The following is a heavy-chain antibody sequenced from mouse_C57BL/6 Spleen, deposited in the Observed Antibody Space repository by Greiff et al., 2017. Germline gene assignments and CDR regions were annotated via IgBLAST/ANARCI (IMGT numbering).Heavy chain of an antibody. Sequence: QVQLQQSGPELVKPGASVKISCKASGYAFSSSWMNWVKQRPGKGLEWIGRIYPGAGDTNYNGKFKGKATLTADKSSSTAYMQLSSLTSEDSAVYFCARSSMDYWGQGTSVTVSS. J-gene: IGHJ4*01. CDR3: ARSSMDY. CDR1: GYAFSSSW. CDR2: IYPGAGDT. V-gene: IGHV1-82*01.